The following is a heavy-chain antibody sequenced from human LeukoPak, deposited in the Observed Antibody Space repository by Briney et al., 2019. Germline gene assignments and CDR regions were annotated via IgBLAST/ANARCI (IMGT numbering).Heavy chain of an antibody. D-gene: IGHD6-13*01. Sequence: NPSETLSLTCTVSGGSISSGDNYWRWIRQPPGKGLEWIGYIYYSGSTYYNPSLKSRLTISVDTSKNQFSLKLSAVTAADTAVYYCARGDLYSSSWYNWGQGTLVTVSS. CDR3: ARGDLYSSSWYN. CDR2: IYYSGST. J-gene: IGHJ4*02. CDR1: GGSISSGDNY. V-gene: IGHV4-30-4*08.